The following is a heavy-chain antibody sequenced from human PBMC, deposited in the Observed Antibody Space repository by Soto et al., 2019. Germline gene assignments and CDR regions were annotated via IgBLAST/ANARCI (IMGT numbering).Heavy chain of an antibody. V-gene: IGHV4-4*02. J-gene: IGHJ6*02. CDR2: IYHSGST. CDR1: GGSISSSNW. CDR3: ASLNAGGWYVGDYYYGMDV. Sequence: PSETLSLTCAVSGGSISSSNWWSWVRQPPGKGLEWIGEIYHSGSTNYNPSLKSRVTISVDKSKNQFSLKLSSVTAADTAVYYCASLNAGGWYVGDYYYGMDVWGHGTTVTVSS. D-gene: IGHD6-19*01.